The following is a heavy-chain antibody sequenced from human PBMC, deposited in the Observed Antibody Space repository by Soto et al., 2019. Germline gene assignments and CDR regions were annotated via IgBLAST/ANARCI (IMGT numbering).Heavy chain of an antibody. CDR2: IMPVFATP. D-gene: IGHD3-3*02. Sequence: QVQLMQSGAEVKKPGSSVKVSCKASGGTFSTSAISWVRQAPGEGLEWVGGIMPVFATPDYAQKFQGRVTISADESTTTAYLELTNLTTDDTAVYYCARDKDRQQLGGNYYYILDVWGQGTAITVSS. CDR3: ARDKDRQQLGGNYYYILDV. J-gene: IGHJ6*02. CDR1: GGTFSTSA. V-gene: IGHV1-69*12.